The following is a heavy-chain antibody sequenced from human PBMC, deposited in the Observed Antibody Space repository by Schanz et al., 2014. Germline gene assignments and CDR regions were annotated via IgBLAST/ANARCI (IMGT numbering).Heavy chain of an antibody. CDR3: VPIYSGYSGGYLDY. V-gene: IGHV3-7*01. Sequence: EVQLVESGGGLVQPGGSLRLSCAASGFTFSSYWMSWVRQAPGKGLEWVANIKHDGGEKYYVDSLKGRFTISRDNAKNSLYLQMSSLRAEDTAVYYCVPIYSGYSGGYLDYWGQGTLVTVSS. D-gene: IGHD5-12*01. CDR1: GFTFSSYW. CDR2: IKHDGGEK. J-gene: IGHJ4*02.